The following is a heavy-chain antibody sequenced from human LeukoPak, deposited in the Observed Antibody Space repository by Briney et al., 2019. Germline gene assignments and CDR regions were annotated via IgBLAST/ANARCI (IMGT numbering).Heavy chain of an antibody. CDR1: GYSFTSQW. J-gene: IGHJ5*02. V-gene: IGHV5-51*01. Sequence: GESLKISCKGSGYSFTSQWIGWVRQMPGKGLEWMGIIYPGDSDTRYSPSFQGQVTISADKSISTAYLQWSSLKASDTAMYYCARLTMVRGVIYWFDPWGQGTLVTVSS. CDR2: IYPGDSDT. D-gene: IGHD3-10*01. CDR3: ARLTMVRGVIYWFDP.